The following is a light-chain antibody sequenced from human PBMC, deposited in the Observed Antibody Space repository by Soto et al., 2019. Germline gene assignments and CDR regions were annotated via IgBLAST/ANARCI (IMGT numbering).Light chain of an antibody. CDR1: QSIGKY. CDR2: AAS. J-gene: IGKJ4*01. Sequence: PMTPSPSCLPASGVDRVNITCRVSQSIGKYLSWFQQTPGNAPKLLLYAASSLQSGVPSRFSGSGSGTDFTLTISSLQPEDFATYYCQQSYSTTQLTFGGGTKVDI. V-gene: IGKV1-39*01. CDR3: QQSYSTTQLT.